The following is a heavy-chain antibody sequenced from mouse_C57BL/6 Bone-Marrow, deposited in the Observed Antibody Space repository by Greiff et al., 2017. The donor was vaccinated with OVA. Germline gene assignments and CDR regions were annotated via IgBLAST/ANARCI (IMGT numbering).Heavy chain of an antibody. D-gene: IGHD2-12*01. CDR2: IDPENGDT. J-gene: IGHJ3*01. V-gene: IGHV14-4*01. CDR1: GFNITDDY. Sequence: EVKLQESGAELVRPGASVKLSCTASGFNITDDYMHWVKQRPEQGLEWIGWIDPENGDTEYASKFQGKATITADTSSNTAYLQLSSLTSEDTAVYYCTTRYVLFAYWCQGTLVTVSA. CDR3: TTRYVLFAY.